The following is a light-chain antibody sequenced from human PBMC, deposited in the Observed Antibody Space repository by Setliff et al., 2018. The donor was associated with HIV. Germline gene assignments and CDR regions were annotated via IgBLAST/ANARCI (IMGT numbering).Light chain of an antibody. J-gene: IGLJ1*01. CDR1: GSDVGTSKY. Sequence: QSVLAQPASVSGSPGQSITISCTGTGSDVGTSKYVSWYQQHPGKAPKLTIYDVTTRPSGVSNRFSGSKSGNTASLTISGLQAEDEADYYCSIHRSRGYVFGTGTKVTVL. V-gene: IGLV2-14*03. CDR3: SIHRSRGYV. CDR2: DVT.